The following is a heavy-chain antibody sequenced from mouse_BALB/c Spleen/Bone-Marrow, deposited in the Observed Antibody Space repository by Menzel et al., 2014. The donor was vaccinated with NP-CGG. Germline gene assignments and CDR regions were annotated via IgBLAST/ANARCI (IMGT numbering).Heavy chain of an antibody. Sequence: QVQLKESGADLVKPGTSVKMSCKASGYTFTSYWMHWVKQRPGQGLEWIGDIYPGSDSINYNEKFKNKATLTVDTSSSTAYMHLSSLTSEDSAVYFCASGDYWGQGTTLTVSS. CDR2: IYPGSDSI. V-gene: IGHV1-55*01. CDR1: GYTFTSYW. CDR3: ASGDY. J-gene: IGHJ2*01.